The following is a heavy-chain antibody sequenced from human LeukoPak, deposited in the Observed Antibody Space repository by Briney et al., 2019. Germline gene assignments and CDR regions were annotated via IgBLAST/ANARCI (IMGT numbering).Heavy chain of an antibody. CDR3: ARGSEFTGFDP. CDR1: GGSISSSSYY. V-gene: IGHV4-39*07. D-gene: IGHD2/OR15-2a*01. J-gene: IGHJ5*02. Sequence: SETLSLTCTVSGGSISSSSYYWGWIRQPPGKGLECIGSIYYSGSTYYNPSLKSRVTISVDTSKNQFSLKLSSVTAADTAVYYCARGSEFTGFDPWGQGTLVTVSS. CDR2: IYYSGST.